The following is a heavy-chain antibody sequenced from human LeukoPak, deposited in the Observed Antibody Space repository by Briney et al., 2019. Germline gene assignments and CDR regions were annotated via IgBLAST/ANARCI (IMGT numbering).Heavy chain of an antibody. CDR2: INTVASYI. CDR3: VKQWSLAAAGTFDF. D-gene: IGHD6-13*01. J-gene: IGHJ4*02. CDR1: GLTFSSFS. V-gene: IGHV3-21*04. Sequence: GGSLRLSCAASGLTFSSFSFNWVRQGPGKGLEWVSSINTVASYIYYADSVKGRFTISRDNAKNSLYLQMNSLRAEDTAVYYCVKQWSLAAAGTFDFWGQGTLVTVSS.